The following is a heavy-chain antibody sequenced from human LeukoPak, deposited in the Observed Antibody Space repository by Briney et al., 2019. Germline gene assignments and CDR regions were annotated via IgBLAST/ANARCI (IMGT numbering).Heavy chain of an antibody. CDR1: GGSINSYY. CDR2: IYTSGST. CDR3: ARDQEGPWFDP. J-gene: IGHJ5*02. V-gene: IGHV4-4*07. Sequence: SETLSLICTVSGGSINSYYWSWIRQPAGKGLEWIGRIYTSGSTNYNPSLKSRVTMSVGTSKNQFSLKLSSVTAADTAVYYCARDQEGPWFDPWGQGTLVTVSS.